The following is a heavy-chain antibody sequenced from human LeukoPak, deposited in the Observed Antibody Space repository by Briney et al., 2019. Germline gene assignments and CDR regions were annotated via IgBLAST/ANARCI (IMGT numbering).Heavy chain of an antibody. Sequence: GASVKVSCKGSVYTFTSDYLHWVRQAPGQGLEWMGIINPSGGSTSNALKFQGRVTMTRETSTNTVYMELSSLRSEDTAVYYCAASAANAGNWFDPWGQGTLVTVSS. J-gene: IGHJ5*02. D-gene: IGHD2-2*01. CDR2: INPSGGST. CDR3: AASAANAGNWFDP. V-gene: IGHV1-46*01. CDR1: VYTFTSDY.